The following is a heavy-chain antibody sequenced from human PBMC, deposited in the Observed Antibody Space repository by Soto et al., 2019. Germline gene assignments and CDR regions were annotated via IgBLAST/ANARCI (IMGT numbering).Heavy chain of an antibody. Sequence: WVRKENGKVLEWVSAISGSGGSTYYADSVKGRFTISRDNSKNTLYLQMNSLRAEDTAVYYCAKAGNYDYIWGSYRDSAPYYFDYWGQGTLVTVSS. D-gene: IGHD3-16*02. CDR2: ISGSGGST. V-gene: IGHV3-23*01. CDR3: AKAGNYDYIWGSYRDSAPYYFDY. J-gene: IGHJ4*02.